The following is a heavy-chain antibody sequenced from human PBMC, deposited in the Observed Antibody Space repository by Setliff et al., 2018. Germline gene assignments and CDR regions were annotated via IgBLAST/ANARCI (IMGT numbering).Heavy chain of an antibody. V-gene: IGHV4-34*10. CDR2: IIHSGGT. CDR1: GGSFSGYY. D-gene: IGHD1-26*01. CDR3: ARSLVGATYSVYFDY. Sequence: SETLSLTCAVYGGSFSGYYWSWIRQPPGKRLEWIGEIIHSGGTNYNPSLKSRVTMSADKSINTAYLQWSNLKASDTAIYYCARSLVGATYSVYFDYWGQGALVTVSS. J-gene: IGHJ4*02.